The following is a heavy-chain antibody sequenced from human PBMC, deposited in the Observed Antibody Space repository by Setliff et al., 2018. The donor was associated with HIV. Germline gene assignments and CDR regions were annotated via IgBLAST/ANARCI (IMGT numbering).Heavy chain of an antibody. Sequence: PGESLKISCKGSGYSFTSYWIGWVRQMPGKGLEWMGIINPYDSDTRCSPSIQGQVTISADKSISTAYLQWSSLKASDTAMYYCARGSSSWNNDGFDIWGQGTMVTVSS. CDR1: GYSFTSYW. J-gene: IGHJ3*02. CDR2: INPYDSDT. V-gene: IGHV5-51*01. D-gene: IGHD6-13*01. CDR3: ARGSSSWNNDGFDI.